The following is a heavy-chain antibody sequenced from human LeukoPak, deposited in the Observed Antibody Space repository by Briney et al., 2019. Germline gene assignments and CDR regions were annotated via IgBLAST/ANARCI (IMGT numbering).Heavy chain of an antibody. D-gene: IGHD4-17*01. CDR3: AKEDSYGTVGY. J-gene: IGHJ4*02. Sequence: GGSLRLSCAASGFTFSSYAMSCVRGAPGKGGEWVSAISGSGGSTYYADPVKGRFTISRDNSKNTLYLQMNSLRAEDTAVYYCAKEDSYGTVGYWGQGTLVTVSS. CDR1: GFTFSSYA. CDR2: ISGSGGST. V-gene: IGHV3-23*01.